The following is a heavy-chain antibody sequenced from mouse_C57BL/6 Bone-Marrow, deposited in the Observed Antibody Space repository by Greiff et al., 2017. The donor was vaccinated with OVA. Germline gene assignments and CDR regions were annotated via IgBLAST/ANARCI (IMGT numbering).Heavy chain of an antibody. D-gene: IGHD2-1*01. CDR2: IWRGGST. J-gene: IGHJ2*01. CDR1: GFSLTSYG. V-gene: IGHV2-2*01. CDR3: ARSFGYGNGFFDD. Sequence: QVQLKESGPGLVQPSQSLSITCTVSGFSLTSYGVHWVRQSPGKGLEWLGVIWRGGSTAYNAAFISRLGISTDNSNSRVFFKMLSLQADDTAIYDGARSFGYGNGFFDDWGKGTTLTVAS.